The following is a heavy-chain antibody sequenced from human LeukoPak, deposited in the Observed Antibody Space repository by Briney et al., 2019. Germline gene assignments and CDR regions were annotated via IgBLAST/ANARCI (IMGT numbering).Heavy chain of an antibody. J-gene: IGHJ5*02. Sequence: PGGSLTLSCAASGFTFSSNWMHWVRQAPGKGLVWVSRINSDGSSTNYADSVEGRFTTSRDNAENTLYLQMNSLRADDTAVYYCARGPKWFDPWGQGTLVTVSA. V-gene: IGHV3-74*01. CDR3: ARGPKWFDP. CDR1: GFTFSSNW. CDR2: INSDGSST.